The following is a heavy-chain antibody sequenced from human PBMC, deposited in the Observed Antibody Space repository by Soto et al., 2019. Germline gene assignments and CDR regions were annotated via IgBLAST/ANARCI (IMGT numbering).Heavy chain of an antibody. V-gene: IGHV1-3*01. CDR3: ARDSRYYDILTGNSLSYYGMDV. Sequence: ASVKVSCKASGYTFTSYAIHWVRQAPGQRLEWMGRINACNGNTNYSQKFQGRVTFTRDTSASTAYMELSSLRSEDTAVYYCARDSRYYDILTGNSLSYYGMDVWGKGTTVTVSS. CDR1: GYTFTSYA. J-gene: IGHJ6*04. CDR2: INACNGNT. D-gene: IGHD3-9*01.